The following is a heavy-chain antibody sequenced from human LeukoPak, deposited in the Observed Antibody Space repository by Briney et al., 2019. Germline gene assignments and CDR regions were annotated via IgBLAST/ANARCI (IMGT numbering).Heavy chain of an antibody. CDR1: GFTFSSHW. Sequence: PGGSLRLSCIASGFTFSSHWMNWVRQAPGKGLEWVASIRRDGSGKYYVYSVKGRFIISRDNAKNSLYLQMNTLRAEDTAVYYCARESTKYGPYVSGFDFWGHGTMVTVSS. CDR2: IRRDGSGK. D-gene: IGHD4-17*01. V-gene: IGHV3-7*01. J-gene: IGHJ3*01. CDR3: ARESTKYGPYVSGFDF.